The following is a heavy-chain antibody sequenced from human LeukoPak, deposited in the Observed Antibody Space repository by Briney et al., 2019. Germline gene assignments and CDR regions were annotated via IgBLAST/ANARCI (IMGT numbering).Heavy chain of an antibody. J-gene: IGHJ4*02. CDR1: GGSISRYY. V-gene: IGHV4-59*08. Sequence: SETLSLTCTVSGGSISRYYWSWIRQPPGEGLEWIGYIYYDESTNYTPSLKSRVTISLDTSRNQLSLKLTSVTAADTAVYYCARHRVYSSSSIALDYWGQGTLVTVSS. CDR2: IYYDEST. D-gene: IGHD6-6*01. CDR3: ARHRVYSSSSIALDY.